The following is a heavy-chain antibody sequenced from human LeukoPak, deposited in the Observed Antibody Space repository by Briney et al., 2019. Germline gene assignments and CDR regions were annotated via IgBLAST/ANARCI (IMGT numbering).Heavy chain of an antibody. J-gene: IGHJ4*02. Sequence: PSQTLSLTCTVSGGSISSGTYSWSWIRQPPGKGLEWIGYVFYSGSTNYNPSLKSRVTISVDTSKNQFSLKLSSVTAADTAVYYCARDQGANFDYWGQGTLVTVSS. CDR3: ARDQGANFDY. D-gene: IGHD3-16*01. CDR2: VFYSGST. V-gene: IGHV4-61*01. CDR1: GGSISSGTYS.